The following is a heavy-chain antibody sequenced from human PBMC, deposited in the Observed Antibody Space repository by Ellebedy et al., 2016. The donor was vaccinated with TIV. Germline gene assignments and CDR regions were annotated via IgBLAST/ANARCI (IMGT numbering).Heavy chain of an antibody. CDR3: ARFPDAYDWGAFDF. Sequence: SETLSLTXAVSGGSISSGGYSWSWIRQPLGKGLEWLGYIYNDGSTSYNPSLKSRVTISVDRSRNQFSLKLTSVTAADTAVYYCARFPDAYDWGAFDFWGQGTMVTVSS. D-gene: IGHD3-16*01. J-gene: IGHJ3*01. V-gene: IGHV4-30-2*01. CDR1: GGSISSGGYS. CDR2: IYNDGST.